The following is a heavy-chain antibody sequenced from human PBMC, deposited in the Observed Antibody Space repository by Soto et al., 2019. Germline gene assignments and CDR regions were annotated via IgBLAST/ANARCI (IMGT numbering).Heavy chain of an antibody. Sequence: QVQLVESGGGVVQPGESLRLSCAASRFTFSTYLMHWVRQAPGKGLEWVAVIYSDGATEYYGDSVKGRFIISRDNSRSTLYVQMNDLRVEDTAVYFCARDVGSSSWHALDIWGQGTMVSVSS. CDR1: RFTFSTYL. CDR2: IYSDGATE. D-gene: IGHD6-13*01. V-gene: IGHV3-33*01. CDR3: ARDVGSSSWHALDI. J-gene: IGHJ3*02.